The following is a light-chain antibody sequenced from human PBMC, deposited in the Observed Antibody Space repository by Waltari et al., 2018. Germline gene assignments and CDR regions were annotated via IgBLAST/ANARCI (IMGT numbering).Light chain of an antibody. CDR1: RSLNSNY. CDR2: GVS. Sequence: EIVLTQSPGTLSLSPGERATLSCRASRSLNSNYLAWYQQKPGQAPRLLIYGVSNRATGIPDRFSGSGSGTDFTLTINRLEPEDFAVYYCQHYVGTYRAFGQGTKVDVK. V-gene: IGKV3-20*01. J-gene: IGKJ1*01. CDR3: QHYVGTYRA.